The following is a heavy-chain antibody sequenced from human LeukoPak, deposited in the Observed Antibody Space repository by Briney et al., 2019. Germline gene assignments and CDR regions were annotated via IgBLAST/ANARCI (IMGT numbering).Heavy chain of an antibody. CDR1: GGSISSSSYY. V-gene: IGHV4-39*07. CDR3: ARWGNLLWFGGFDY. Sequence: PSETLSLTCTVSGGSISSSSYYWGWIRQPPGTGLEWIGSIYYSGSTYYNPSLKSRVTISVDTSKNQFSLKLSSVTAADTAVYYCARWGNLLWFGGFDYWGQGTLVTVSS. J-gene: IGHJ4*02. D-gene: IGHD3-10*01. CDR2: IYYSGST.